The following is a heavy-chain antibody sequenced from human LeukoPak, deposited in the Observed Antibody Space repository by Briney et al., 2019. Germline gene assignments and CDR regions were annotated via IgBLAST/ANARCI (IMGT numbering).Heavy chain of an antibody. Sequence: GASVKVSCKASGYTITTYIINWVRQAPGQGLEWMGWISAYNGNTNYAQKLQGRVTMTTDTSTSTAYMELRSLRSQDTAVYYCARDETIDYGANLIFDYWGQGTLVTVSS. CDR3: ARDETIDYGANLIFDY. V-gene: IGHV1-18*01. J-gene: IGHJ4*02. D-gene: IGHD4-23*01. CDR2: ISAYNGNT. CDR1: GYTITTYI.